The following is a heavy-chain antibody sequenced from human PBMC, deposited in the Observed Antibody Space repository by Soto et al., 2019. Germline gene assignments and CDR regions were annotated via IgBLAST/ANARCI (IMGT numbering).Heavy chain of an antibody. Sequence: QVQLQESGPGLVKPSETLSLICTVSGGSISNYYWSWIRQPAGKGLEWIGRIYSSGNTNYNPSLKSRVTMSVDTPKNHFSLKLMSVTAADTAVYYCARVGMVGTVLGSWFDPWGQGTLVTVSS. CDR1: GGSISNYY. CDR2: IYSSGNT. J-gene: IGHJ5*02. D-gene: IGHD3-10*01. V-gene: IGHV4-4*07. CDR3: ARVGMVGTVLGSWFDP.